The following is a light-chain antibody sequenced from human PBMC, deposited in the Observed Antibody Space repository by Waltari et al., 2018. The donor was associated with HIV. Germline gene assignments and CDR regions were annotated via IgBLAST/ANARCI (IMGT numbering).Light chain of an antibody. Sequence: DIQMTQSPSSLSASVGDRVTITCRSSESINTYLNWYQQKPGRAPKALIYSASFLQSGVPSRFSGSGSGTDFSLTINSLQPEDFATYYCQQSSSTPWTFGQGTKVEIK. CDR3: QQSSSTPWT. J-gene: IGKJ1*01. CDR1: ESINTY. V-gene: IGKV1-39*01. CDR2: SAS.